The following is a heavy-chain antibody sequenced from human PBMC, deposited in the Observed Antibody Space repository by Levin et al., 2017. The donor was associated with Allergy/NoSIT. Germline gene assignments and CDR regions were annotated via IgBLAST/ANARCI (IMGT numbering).Heavy chain of an antibody. Sequence: PSETLSLTCTVSGGSISSGDYYWSWIRQPPGKGLEWIGYIYYSGSTYYNPSLKSRVTISVDTSKNQFSLKLSSVTAADTAVYYCARALVDQPLLVYYFDYWGQGTLVTVSS. J-gene: IGHJ4*02. V-gene: IGHV4-30-4*01. CDR3: ARALVDQPLLVYYFDY. CDR1: GGSISSGDYY. D-gene: IGHD2-21*02. CDR2: IYYSGST.